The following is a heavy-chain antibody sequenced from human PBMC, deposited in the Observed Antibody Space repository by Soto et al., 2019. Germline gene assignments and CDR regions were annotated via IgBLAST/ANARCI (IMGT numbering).Heavy chain of an antibody. D-gene: IGHD5-12*01. V-gene: IGHV3-23*01. CDR2: IGGGDT. CDR3: AKDTFTANAIYDAFDS. CDR1: GFTFYNHA. J-gene: IGHJ5*02. Sequence: GGSLRLSCTTSGFTFYNHAMNWVRQAPGKGLEWVSTIGGGDTHYADSVRGRFTISRDDSRATLSLQMNSLRAEDTAVYYCAKDTFTANAIYDAFDSWGQGILVTVSS.